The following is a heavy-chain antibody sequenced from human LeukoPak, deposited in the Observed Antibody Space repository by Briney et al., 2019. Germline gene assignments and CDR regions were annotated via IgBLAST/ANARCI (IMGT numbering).Heavy chain of an antibody. Sequence: GGSLRLSCAASGFTFSSYAMSWVRQAPGKGLEWVAAISASGGSTYYANSVKGRFTISRDNSKNTLYLQMNSPRAEDTAVYYCAKGYSNYFDYWGQGTLVIVSS. J-gene: IGHJ4*02. CDR3: AKGYSNYFDY. CDR2: ISASGGST. CDR1: GFTFSSYA. D-gene: IGHD4-4*01. V-gene: IGHV3-23*01.